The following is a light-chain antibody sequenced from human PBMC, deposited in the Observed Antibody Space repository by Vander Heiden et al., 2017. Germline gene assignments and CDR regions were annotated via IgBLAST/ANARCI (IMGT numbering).Light chain of an antibody. CDR2: DAS. Sequence: ELVLTQSPATLSLSPGERATLSCRASQSVSSYLAWYQQKPGQAPRLLIYDASNRATGIPARFSGSGSGTDVTLTISSREPEDFAVYYCQQRSNWPSYTFGQGTKLEIK. J-gene: IGKJ2*01. CDR1: QSVSSY. V-gene: IGKV3-11*01. CDR3: QQRSNWPSYT.